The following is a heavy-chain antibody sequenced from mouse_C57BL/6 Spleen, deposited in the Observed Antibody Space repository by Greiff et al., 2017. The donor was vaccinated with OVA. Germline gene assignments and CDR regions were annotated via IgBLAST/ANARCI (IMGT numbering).Heavy chain of an antibody. J-gene: IGHJ2*01. Sequence: QVQLQQSGAELARPGASVKLSCKASGYTFTSYGLSWVKRRTGQGLEWIGEIYPRSGNTYYNEKFKGKATLAADKSSSTAYMELRSLTSEDSAVYFCAREWPTTMVTTGGYYFDYWGQGTTLTVSS. V-gene: IGHV1-81*01. CDR1: GYTFTSYG. CDR2: IYPRSGNT. D-gene: IGHD2-2*01. CDR3: AREWPTTMVTTGGYYFDY.